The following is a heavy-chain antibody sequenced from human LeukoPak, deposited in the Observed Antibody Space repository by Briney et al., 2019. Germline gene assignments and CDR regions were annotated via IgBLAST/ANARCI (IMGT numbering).Heavy chain of an antibody. CDR2: IYYSGST. CDR1: GGSISSYY. CDR3: ARSRAIPRPIPFWFDP. V-gene: IGHV4-59*08. Sequence: SETLSLTCTVSGGSISSYYWSWIRQPPGKGLEWIGYIYYSGSTNYNPSLKSRVTISVDTSKNQFSLKLSSVTAADTAVYYCARSRAIPRPIPFWFDPWGQGTLVTVSS. D-gene: IGHD2-2*02. J-gene: IGHJ5*02.